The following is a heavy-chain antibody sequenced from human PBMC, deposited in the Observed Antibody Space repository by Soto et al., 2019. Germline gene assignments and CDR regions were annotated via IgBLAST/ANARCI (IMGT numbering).Heavy chain of an antibody. Sequence: ASVKVSFKASGYTFTNYDINWVRQAAGQGLEWMGWMNPSSANTGYAQKFQGRVTMTRDTSISTAYMELSNLRSEDTAMYYCARVEATPSPNWFDPWGQGTLVTVSS. CDR1: GYTFTNYD. J-gene: IGHJ5*02. CDR3: ARVEATPSPNWFDP. CDR2: MNPSSANT. V-gene: IGHV1-8*01.